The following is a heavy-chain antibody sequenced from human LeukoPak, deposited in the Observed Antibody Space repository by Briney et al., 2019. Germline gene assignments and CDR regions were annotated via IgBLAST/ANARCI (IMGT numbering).Heavy chain of an antibody. D-gene: IGHD3-16*01. CDR2: IYYSGST. Sequence: SETLSLTCTVSGGSISSSSYYWGWIRQPPGKGLEWIGGIYYSGSTYYNPSLKSRVTIAVDTSKNQFSLKLSSLTAADTAVYYCARIGATYPHYYMDVWGKGTTVTVSS. CDR1: GGSISSSSYY. J-gene: IGHJ6*03. V-gene: IGHV4-39*01. CDR3: ARIGATYPHYYMDV.